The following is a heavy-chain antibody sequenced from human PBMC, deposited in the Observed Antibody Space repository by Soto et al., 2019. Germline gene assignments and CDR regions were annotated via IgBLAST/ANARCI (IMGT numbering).Heavy chain of an antibody. D-gene: IGHD6-13*01. CDR3: ARMEPSGYSSSLTYYYGMDV. CDR2: INPNSGGT. Sequence: ASVKVSCKASGYTFTGYYMHWVRQAPGQGLEWMGWINPNSGGTNYAQKSQGWVTMTRDTSISTAYMELSRLRSDDTAVYYCARMEPSGYSSSLTYYYGMDVWGQGTTVTVSS. V-gene: IGHV1-2*04. J-gene: IGHJ6*02. CDR1: GYTFTGYY.